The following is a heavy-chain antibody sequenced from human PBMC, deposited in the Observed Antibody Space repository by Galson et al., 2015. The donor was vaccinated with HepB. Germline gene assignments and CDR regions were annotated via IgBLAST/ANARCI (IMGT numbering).Heavy chain of an antibody. V-gene: IGHV3-30-3*01. Sequence: SLRLSCAASGFTFSSYAMHWVRQASGKGLEWVAIISHDGSNKYYADSVKGRFTISRDNSKNTLYLQMNSLRAEDTAMYYCARDQYGGKPRLGALDYWGQGTLVTVSS. J-gene: IGHJ4*02. CDR3: ARDQYGGKPRLGALDY. D-gene: IGHD4-23*01. CDR2: ISHDGSNK. CDR1: GFTFSSYA.